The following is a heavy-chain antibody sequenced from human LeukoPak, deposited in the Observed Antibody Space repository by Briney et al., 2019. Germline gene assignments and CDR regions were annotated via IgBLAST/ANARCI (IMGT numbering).Heavy chain of an antibody. D-gene: IGHD1-1*01. CDR1: GFTFSSHG. J-gene: IGHJ5*02. CDR3: AKDPDWNDDGDWFDP. Sequence: GGTLRLSCAASGFTFSSHGMNWVRQAPGKGLEWVSGISPSGDILYYADSVKGQFTISRDNSKNTLYLQMNSLRAEDTAVYYCAKDPDWNDDGDWFDPWGQGTLVTVSS. V-gene: IGHV3-23*01. CDR2: ISPSGDIL.